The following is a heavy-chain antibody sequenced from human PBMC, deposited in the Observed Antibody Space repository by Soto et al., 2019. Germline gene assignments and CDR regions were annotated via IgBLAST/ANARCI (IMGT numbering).Heavy chain of an antibody. D-gene: IGHD2-2*01. V-gene: IGHV3-48*02. CDR1: GFTFSTYS. CDR2: ISVSGSIR. CDR3: AXXXYQYDPNHPYYFDY. J-gene: IGHJ4*02. Sequence: EVQLVESGGGLVQPGGSLRLSCAASGFTFSTYSMNWVRQAPGXGLEWVAFISVSGSIRYYADSVRGRFTISRDNAKNSLFLEMNSLTDEDTAVYYXAXXXYQYDPNHPYYFDYWGRGTLVAVSS.